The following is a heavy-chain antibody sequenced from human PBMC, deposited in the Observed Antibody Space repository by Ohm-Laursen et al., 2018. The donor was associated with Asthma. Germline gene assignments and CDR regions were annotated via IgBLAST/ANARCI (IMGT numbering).Heavy chain of an antibody. Sequence: SLRLSCAASGFTFSSYGVHWVRQAPGKGLEWVALISYDGSNKYYVDSVKGRFTISRDNSKNTLYLQMNSLRPEDTAVYYCAKDLESESDFLTGYYYYYGMDAWGQGTTVTVSS. CDR3: AKDLESESDFLTGYYYYYGMDA. J-gene: IGHJ6*02. V-gene: IGHV3-30*18. CDR1: GFTFSSYG. CDR2: ISYDGSNK. D-gene: IGHD3-9*01.